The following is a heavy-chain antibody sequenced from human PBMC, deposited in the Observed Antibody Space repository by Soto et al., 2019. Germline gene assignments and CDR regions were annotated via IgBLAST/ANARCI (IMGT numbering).Heavy chain of an antibody. V-gene: IGHV3-11*06. CDR3: ARLRVGVNWYFDL. CDR2: VSSSGSYT. D-gene: IGHD1-26*01. CDR1: GFTFSRYA. Sequence: PVGSLRLSFSDPGFTFSRYAMSWIRHAPGKVLEWVSFVSSSGSYTKYSDTVGGRLTASRDNGRNSLHLQLNNLRVEDTAVYYCARLRVGVNWYFDLWGRGTLVTVSS. J-gene: IGHJ2*01.